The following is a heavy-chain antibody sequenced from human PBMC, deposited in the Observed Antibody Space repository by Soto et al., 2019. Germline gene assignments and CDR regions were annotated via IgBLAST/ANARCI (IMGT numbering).Heavy chain of an antibody. CDR3: ATAVASFDY. D-gene: IGHD5-12*01. CDR1: GNTGTVSSHY. Sequence: ETLSLTCTVSGNTGTVSSHYWSWIRQPPGKGLEWIGYIYYSGNTDYNPSLKSRVTISLDTSRNQFSLKLNSVTAADTAVYFCATAVASFDYWGQGTLVTVSS. J-gene: IGHJ4*02. CDR2: IYYSGNT. V-gene: IGHV4-59*02.